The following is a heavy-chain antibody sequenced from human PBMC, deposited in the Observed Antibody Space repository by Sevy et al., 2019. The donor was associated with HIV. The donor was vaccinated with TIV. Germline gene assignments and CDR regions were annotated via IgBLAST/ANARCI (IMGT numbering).Heavy chain of an antibody. CDR3: ARDRGDCSGGSCYLSWFDP. J-gene: IGHJ5*02. V-gene: IGHV4-4*07. D-gene: IGHD2-15*01. Sequence: SETLSLTCTVSGGSISSYYWSWIRQPAGKGLEWIGRIYTSGSTNYNPSLKSRVTMSVDTSKNRFSLKLSSVTAADTAVYYCARDRGDCSGGSCYLSWFDPWGQGTLVTVSS. CDR1: GGSISSYY. CDR2: IYTSGST.